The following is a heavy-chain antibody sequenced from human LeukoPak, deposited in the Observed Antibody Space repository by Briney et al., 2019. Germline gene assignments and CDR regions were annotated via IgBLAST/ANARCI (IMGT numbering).Heavy chain of an antibody. Sequence: ASVKVSCKASGYTFTSYGISWVRQAPGQGLEWMGWISAYNGNTNYAQKLQGRVTMTRNTSISTAYMELSSLRSEDTAVYYCARVTMVRGVRQYYYYGMDVWGQGTTVTVSS. CDR1: GYTFTSYG. CDR2: ISAYNGNT. CDR3: ARVTMVRGVRQYYYYGMDV. D-gene: IGHD3-10*01. V-gene: IGHV1-18*01. J-gene: IGHJ6*02.